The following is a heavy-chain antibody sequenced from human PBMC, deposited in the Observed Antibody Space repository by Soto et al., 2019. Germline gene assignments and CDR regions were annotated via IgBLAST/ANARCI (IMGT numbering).Heavy chain of an antibody. CDR2: IDPSDSYT. V-gene: IGHV5-10-1*01. Sequence: GESLKISCKGSGYSFTSYWISWVRQMPGKGLEWMGRIDPSDSYTNYSPSFQGHVTISADKSISTAYLQWSSLKASDTAMYYCARQSGSHVDTAYYGMDALGLGTTVTISS. CDR1: GYSFTSYW. D-gene: IGHD1-26*01. CDR3: ARQSGSHVDTAYYGMDA. J-gene: IGHJ6*02.